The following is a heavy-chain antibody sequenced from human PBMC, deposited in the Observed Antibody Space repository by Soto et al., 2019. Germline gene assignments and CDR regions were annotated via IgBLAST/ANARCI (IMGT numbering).Heavy chain of an antibody. CDR1: GFTLSSYA. V-gene: IGHV3-30-3*01. Sequence: QGQLEESGGGVVQPGRSLRLSCAASGFTLSSYAIHWVRQAPGKGLEWVTVISKGGSNLYFADSVKGRFTISRDNSKNTLYLQMISLRSEDTAVYYCASEGEYTSAFGISSSFDYCGQGTLVTVSS. D-gene: IGHD6-19*01. CDR2: ISKGGSNL. CDR3: ASEGEYTSAFGISSSFDY. J-gene: IGHJ4*02.